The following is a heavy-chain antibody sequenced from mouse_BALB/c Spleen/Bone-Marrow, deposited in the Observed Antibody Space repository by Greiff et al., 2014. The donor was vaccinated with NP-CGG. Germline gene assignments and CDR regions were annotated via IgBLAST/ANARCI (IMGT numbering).Heavy chain of an antibody. CDR3: SREPSNWGYY. J-gene: IGHJ2*01. V-gene: IGHV1-87*01. CDR2: IYPGEGDT. Sequence: SGAELARPGASVKLSCKTSGYTFTTYWMQWVKQRPGQGLEWIGAIYPGEGDTRYTQKFKGKATLTADKSSSTAYIQLSNLTSEDSAVYYCSREPSNWGYYWGQGTTLTVSS. CDR1: GYTFTTYW.